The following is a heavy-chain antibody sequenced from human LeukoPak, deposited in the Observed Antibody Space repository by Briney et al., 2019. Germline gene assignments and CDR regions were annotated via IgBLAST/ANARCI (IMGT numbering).Heavy chain of an antibody. Sequence: PGGSLRLSCAASGFTVSSNYMTWVRQAPGKGLEWVSVIYSGGSTYYADSVKGRFTISRDNSKNTLYLQMNSLRAEDTAVYYCARVVVTYFDYWGQGTLVTVSS. CDR1: GFTVSSNY. D-gene: IGHD3-22*01. CDR2: IYSGGST. J-gene: IGHJ4*02. CDR3: ARVVVTYFDY. V-gene: IGHV3-53*01.